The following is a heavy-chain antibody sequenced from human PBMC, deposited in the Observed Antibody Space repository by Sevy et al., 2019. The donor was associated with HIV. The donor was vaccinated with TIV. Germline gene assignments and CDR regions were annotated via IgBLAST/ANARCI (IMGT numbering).Heavy chain of an antibody. D-gene: IGHD4-17*01. CDR1: GFTFNLYS. V-gene: IGHV3-21*01. CDR3: AGGAGDPVRALDI. J-gene: IGHJ3*02. Sequence: GGSLRLSCAASGFTFNLYSMNYVRQVPGRGLEWVSSISSTSSYIFYGASVKGRFTISRDNTKNSLYLQMNSLRAEDTAEYYCAGGAGDPVRALDIWGQATIVTVSS. CDR2: ISSTSSYI.